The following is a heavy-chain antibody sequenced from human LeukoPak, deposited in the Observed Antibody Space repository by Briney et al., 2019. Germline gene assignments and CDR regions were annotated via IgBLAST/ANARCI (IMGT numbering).Heavy chain of an antibody. V-gene: IGHV4-4*02. CDR1: GGSISSSNW. CDR3: AAGGLDPYYSDY. J-gene: IGHJ4*02. CDR2: IYYSGST. D-gene: IGHD3/OR15-3a*01. Sequence: SETLSLTCAVSGGSISSSNWWSWVRRSPGKGLEWIGYIYYSGSTNYNPSLKSRVTISVDTSKNQFSLKLSSVTAADTAVYYCAAGGLDPYYSDYWGQGTLVTVSS.